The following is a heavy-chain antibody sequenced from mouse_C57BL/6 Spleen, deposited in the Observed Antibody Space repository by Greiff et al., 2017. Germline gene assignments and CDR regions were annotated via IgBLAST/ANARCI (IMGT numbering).Heavy chain of an antibody. CDR3: ARKGLYDDGYY. CDR1: GYTFTDYN. V-gene: IGHV1-22*01. D-gene: IGHD2-3*01. Sequence: EVQLQQSGPELVKPGASVKMSCKASGYTFTDYNMHWVKQSHGKSLEWIGYINPNNGGTSYNQKFKGKATLTVNKSSSTAYMELRSLTSEESAVYYCARKGLYDDGYYGGQGTLVTVST. CDR2: INPNNGGT. J-gene: IGHJ3*01.